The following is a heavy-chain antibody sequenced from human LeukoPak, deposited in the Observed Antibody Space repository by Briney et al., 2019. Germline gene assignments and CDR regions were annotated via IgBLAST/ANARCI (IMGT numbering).Heavy chain of an antibody. CDR2: ISESGNIM. D-gene: IGHD2-8*02. CDR1: GFTFSDFY. J-gene: IGHJ4*02. CDR3: ARSKFRYCPGGI. Sequence: PGGSLRLSCAASGFTFSDFYMNWIRQAPGKGLEWVSFISESGNIMYYADSVKGRFTISRDNARNSLYLQLNSLRDEDTAVYHCARSKFRYCPGGIWGQGTLVTVSS. V-gene: IGHV3-11*04.